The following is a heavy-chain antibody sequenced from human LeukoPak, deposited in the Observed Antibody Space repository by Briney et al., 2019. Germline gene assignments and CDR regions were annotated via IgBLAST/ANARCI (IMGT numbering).Heavy chain of an antibody. CDR1: GFTFSNYW. J-gene: IGHJ2*01. CDR2: LNQDGGHK. V-gene: IGHV3-7*01. CDR3: AGSDTIGYLPREWDYWYFDR. D-gene: IGHD3-22*01. Sequence: GGSVRLSCAASGFTFSNYWMSWVRQAPGKGLEWVAFLNQDGGHKYYVDSVKGRFSLSRDNAKNSLYLQLNSLRAEDTAVYYCAGSDTIGYLPREWDYWYFDRWGRGTLVTVSS.